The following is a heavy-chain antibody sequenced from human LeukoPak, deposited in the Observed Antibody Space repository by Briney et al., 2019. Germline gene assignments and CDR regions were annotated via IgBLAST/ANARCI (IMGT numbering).Heavy chain of an antibody. CDR3: TRIGGTGLLYYFDS. J-gene: IGHJ4*02. V-gene: IGHV3-53*01. Sequence: GGSLRLSCAASGFSVSKNYMSWVRQTPGKGLEWVSVLYSGGTTYYADSVKGRFIISRDNSRNTVYLQMNSLRDEDTAVYYCTRIGGTGLLYYFDSWGQGILVTVSS. D-gene: IGHD2-8*02. CDR1: GFSVSKNY. CDR2: LYSGGTT.